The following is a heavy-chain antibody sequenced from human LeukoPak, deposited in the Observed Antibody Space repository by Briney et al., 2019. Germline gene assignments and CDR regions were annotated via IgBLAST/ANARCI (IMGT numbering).Heavy chain of an antibody. CDR2: IYTSGST. V-gene: IGHV4-4*07. D-gene: IGHD3-16*02. Sequence: ASETLSLTCTVSGGSISSYYWSWIRQPAGKGLEWIGRIYTSGSTNYNPSLKSRVTMSVDTSKNQFSLKLSSVTAADTAVYYCARSPVRRLGELSLYYFDYWGQGTLVTVSS. J-gene: IGHJ4*02. CDR3: ARSPVRRLGELSLYYFDY. CDR1: GGSISSYY.